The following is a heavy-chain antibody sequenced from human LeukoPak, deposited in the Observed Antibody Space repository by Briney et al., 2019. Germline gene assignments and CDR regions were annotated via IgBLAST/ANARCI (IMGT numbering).Heavy chain of an antibody. CDR2: ISAYSGNT. CDR3: ARAPDDYDFWSGPFDY. CDR1: GYTFTNYG. Sequence: GSAVKVSFKASGYTFTNYGISWVPQAPGHGREWMGWISAYSGNTNYAQNLQGRVTMTTDTPTSTAYMELRSLRSDDPAVYYCARAPDDYDFWSGPFDYWGRGTLVTVSS. D-gene: IGHD3-3*01. V-gene: IGHV1-18*01. J-gene: IGHJ4*02.